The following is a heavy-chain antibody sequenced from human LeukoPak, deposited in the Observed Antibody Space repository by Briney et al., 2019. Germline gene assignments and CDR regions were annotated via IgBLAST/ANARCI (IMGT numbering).Heavy chain of an antibody. CDR3: ARGEKYSRSPTRY. CDR1: GGSISSYY. V-gene: IGHV4-59*01. J-gene: IGHJ4*02. Sequence: PSETLSLTCTVSGGSISSYYWSWIRQPPGNGLEWIGYIYYSGSTNYNPSLKSRVTISVDTSKNQFSLKLSSVTAEDTAVYYCARGEKYSRSPTRYWGQGTLVTVSS. CDR2: IYYSGST. D-gene: IGHD6-6*01.